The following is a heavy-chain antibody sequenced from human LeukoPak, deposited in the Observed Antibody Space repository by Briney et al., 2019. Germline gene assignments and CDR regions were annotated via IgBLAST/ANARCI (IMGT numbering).Heavy chain of an antibody. V-gene: IGHV1-8*02. D-gene: IGHD3-10*01. CDR3: ARADFYYGSGTSLDV. Sequence: ASVKVSCKAFGYTFTSYYMHWVRQATGQGLEWMGWMNPNSGNTGYAQKFQGRVTMTSNTSISTAYMELSSLRSEDTAVYYCARADFYYGSGTSLDVWGKGTTVTIAS. J-gene: IGHJ6*04. CDR1: GYTFTSYY. CDR2: MNPNSGNT.